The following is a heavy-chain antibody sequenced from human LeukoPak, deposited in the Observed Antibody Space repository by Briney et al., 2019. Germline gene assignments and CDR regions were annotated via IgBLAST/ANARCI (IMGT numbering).Heavy chain of an antibody. CDR1: GFTFSDYY. V-gene: IGHV3-11*01. CDR2: ISSSGSTI. D-gene: IGHD3-10*02. J-gene: IGHJ4*02. CDR3: ARDVRELGHDFDY. Sequence: GGSLRLSCAASGFTFSDYYMSWIRQAPGKGLERVSYISSSGSTIYYADSVKGRFTISRDNAKNSLYLQMNSLRAEDTAVYYCARDVRELGHDFDYWGQGTLVTVSS.